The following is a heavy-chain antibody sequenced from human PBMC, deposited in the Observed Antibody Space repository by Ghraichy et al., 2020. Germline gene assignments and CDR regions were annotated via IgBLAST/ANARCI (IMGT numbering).Heavy chain of an antibody. CDR1: GGSISSGGYY. CDR2: IYYSGST. Sequence: SETLSLTCTVSGGSISSGGYYWSWIRQHPGKGLEWIGYIYYSGSTYYNPSLKSRVTISVDTSKNQFSLKLSSVTAADTAVYYCARGAVVVPAAGPRGYYYYMDVWGKGTTVTVSS. D-gene: IGHD2-2*01. J-gene: IGHJ6*03. V-gene: IGHV4-31*03. CDR3: ARGAVVVPAAGPRGYYYYMDV.